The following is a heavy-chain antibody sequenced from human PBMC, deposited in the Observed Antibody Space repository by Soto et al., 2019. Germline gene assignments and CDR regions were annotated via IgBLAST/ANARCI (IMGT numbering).Heavy chain of an antibody. Sequence: EGQLEQSGAEVKKPGESLTISCKGSGYSFSSFWITWVRQVPGKGLEWMGRIEPTDSYTNYSPSFQGHVTISVDKSINTVSLHWRSLKASDTAMYYCARHGAGSWVDPWGQGTLVRVSS. CDR1: GYSFSSFW. CDR2: IEPTDSYT. D-gene: IGHD1-26*01. CDR3: ARHGAGSWVDP. V-gene: IGHV5-10-1*03. J-gene: IGHJ5*02.